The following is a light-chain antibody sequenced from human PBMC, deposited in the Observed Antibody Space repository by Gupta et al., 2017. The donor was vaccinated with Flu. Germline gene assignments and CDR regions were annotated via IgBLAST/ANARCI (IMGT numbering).Light chain of an antibody. Sequence: QSALTQPASVSGSPGQSITISCTGTSSDVGDYNYISWYQQHPGKAPKLMIYEVSNRPSGVSNRFSGSKSGNTASLTISGLQAEDEADYYCSSYTTSSSTLYVFGTGTKVTVL. CDR1: SSDVGDYNY. J-gene: IGLJ1*01. CDR2: EVS. V-gene: IGLV2-14*01. CDR3: SSYTTSSSTLYV.